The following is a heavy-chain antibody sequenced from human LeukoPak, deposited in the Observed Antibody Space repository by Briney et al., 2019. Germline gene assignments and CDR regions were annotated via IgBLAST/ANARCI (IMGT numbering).Heavy chain of an antibody. V-gene: IGHV3-21*04. CDR3: VRDRGTYRPIDY. CDR1: GFTFSSYS. J-gene: IGHJ4*02. CDR2: ISYTGTYI. Sequence: GGSLRLSCAASGFTFSSYSMNWVRQAPGKGLEWVSSISYTGTYIYYADSVKGRFTISRDKAQNSLYLQMNSLRAEDTAIYYCVRDRGTYRPIDYWGQGTLVTVSS. D-gene: IGHD1-26*01.